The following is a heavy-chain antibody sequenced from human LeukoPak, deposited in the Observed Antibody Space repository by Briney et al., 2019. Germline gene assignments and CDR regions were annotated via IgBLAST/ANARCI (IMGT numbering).Heavy chain of an antibody. Sequence: GGSLRLSCRASGFTFSIYRMTWVRQAPGKGLEWVATIKEDGSESYYVDSVKGRFTISRDNAKKSLFLQMNSLRDEDTAVYFCALLGGRFDYWGQGTLVTVSS. CDR3: ALLGGRFDY. CDR2: IKEDGSES. CDR1: GFTFSIYR. J-gene: IGHJ4*02. V-gene: IGHV3-7*01. D-gene: IGHD1-26*01.